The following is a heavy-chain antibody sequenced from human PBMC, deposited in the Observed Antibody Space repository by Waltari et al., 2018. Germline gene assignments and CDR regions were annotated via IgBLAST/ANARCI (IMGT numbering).Heavy chain of an antibody. D-gene: IGHD3-22*01. CDR1: GYTFTGYY. V-gene: IGHV1-2*02. Sequence: QVQLVQSGAEVKKPGASVKVSCKASGYTFTGYYMHWVRQAPGQGLEWMGWINPNSGGTNYAQKFQGRVTMTRDTSISTAYMELSRLRSDDTAVYYCARDQAYYYDSSGYYDVTNAFDIWGQGTMVTVSS. CDR2: INPNSGGT. CDR3: ARDQAYYYDSSGYYDVTNAFDI. J-gene: IGHJ3*02.